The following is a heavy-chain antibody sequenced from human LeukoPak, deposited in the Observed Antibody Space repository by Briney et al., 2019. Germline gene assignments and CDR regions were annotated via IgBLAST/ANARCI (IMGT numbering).Heavy chain of an antibody. CDR2: INTNTGNP. D-gene: IGHD6-13*01. CDR1: GYTFTNYA. Sequence: ASVKVSCKASGYTFTNYAMNWVRQAPGQGLEWMGWINTNTGNPTYAQDFIGRFVYSLDTSFSAAYLQISSLKAGDAAVYYCARSRAYSSSWYPLGMDVWGQGTTVTVSS. V-gene: IGHV7-4-1*02. J-gene: IGHJ6*02. CDR3: ARSRAYSSSWYPLGMDV.